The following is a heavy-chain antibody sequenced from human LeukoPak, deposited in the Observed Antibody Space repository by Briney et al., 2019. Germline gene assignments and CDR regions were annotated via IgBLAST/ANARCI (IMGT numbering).Heavy chain of an antibody. Sequence: GASVKVSCKASGGTFSSYAISWVRQAPGQGLEWMGGIIPIFGTANYAQKFQGRVTITADESTSTAYMELSSLRSEDTAVYYCARVSCSGGSCHFGIDYWGQGTLVTVSS. D-gene: IGHD2-15*01. CDR3: ARVSCSGGSCHFGIDY. J-gene: IGHJ4*02. CDR1: GGTFSSYA. CDR2: IIPIFGTA. V-gene: IGHV1-69*13.